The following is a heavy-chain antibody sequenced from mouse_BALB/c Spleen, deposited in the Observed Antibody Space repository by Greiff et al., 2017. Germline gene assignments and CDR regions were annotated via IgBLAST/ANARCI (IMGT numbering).Heavy chain of an antibody. Sequence: VQGVESGPGLVAPSQSLSITCTVSGFSLTSYGVHWVRQPPGKGLEWLGVIWAGGSTNYNSALMSRLSISKDNSKSQVFLKMNSLQTDDTAMYYCARDGDGYYAWFAYWGQGTLVTVSA. D-gene: IGHD2-3*01. CDR2: IWAGGST. CDR1: GFSLTSYG. J-gene: IGHJ3*01. CDR3: ARDGDGYYAWFAY. V-gene: IGHV2-9*02.